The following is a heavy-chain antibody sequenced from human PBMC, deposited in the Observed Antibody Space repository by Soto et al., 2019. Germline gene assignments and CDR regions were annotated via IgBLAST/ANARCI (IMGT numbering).Heavy chain of an antibody. J-gene: IGHJ4*01. D-gene: IGHD1-26*01. CDR2: TYYRSKWYY. V-gene: IGHV6-1*01. CDR1: GDSVSSNSAG. Sequence: SQTLSLTCAITGDSVSSNSAGWSWVRQSPSRGLEWLGRTYYRSKWYYEYAVSVRGRITINPDTSKNQYSLQLNSVTPEDTAVYFCARGEQYSGRIFDYWGRGTLVTGS. CDR3: ARGEQYSGRIFDY.